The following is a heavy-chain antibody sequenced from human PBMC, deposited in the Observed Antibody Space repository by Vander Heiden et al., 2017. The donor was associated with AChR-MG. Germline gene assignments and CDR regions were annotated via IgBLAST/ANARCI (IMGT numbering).Heavy chain of an antibody. V-gene: IGHV3-9*01. D-gene: IGHD2-2*01. CDR3: AKVVSSYYYYMDV. CDR2: IRWNSGSI. J-gene: IGHJ6*03. Sequence: DVQLVASGGGLVQPGRSLRLSCSASGFTFDDYARHWVRQAPGKGLEWVSGIRWNSGSIGYAGSVKGRFTISRDNAKNSLYLQMNSLRAEDTALYYCAKVVSSYYYYMDVWGKGTTVTVSS. CDR1: GFTFDDYA.